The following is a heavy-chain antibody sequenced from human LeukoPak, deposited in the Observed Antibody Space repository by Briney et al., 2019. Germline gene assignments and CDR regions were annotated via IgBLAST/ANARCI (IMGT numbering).Heavy chain of an antibody. D-gene: IGHD3-22*01. V-gene: IGHV4-4*09. CDR3: AREGDSSGGPFDY. CDR1: GGSISSYY. Sequence: SETLSLTCTVSGGSISSYYWSWIRQPPGKGLEWIGYIYTSGSTNYNPSLKSRVTISVDTSKNRFSLKLSSVTAADTAVYYCAREGDSSGGPFDYWGQGTLVTVSS. J-gene: IGHJ4*02. CDR2: IYTSGST.